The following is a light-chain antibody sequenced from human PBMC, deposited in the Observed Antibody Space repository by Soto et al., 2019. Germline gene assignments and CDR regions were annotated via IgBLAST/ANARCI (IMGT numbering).Light chain of an antibody. CDR3: QQYYSYLST. V-gene: IGKV1-8*01. CDR2: AAS. J-gene: IGKJ1*01. Sequence: AIRMTQSPSSLSASTGDRVTITCRASQGISSYVAWYQQKPGKAPKLLIYAASTLQSGVPSRFSGSGAGTDFTLTISCLQSEDFATYYCQQYYSYLSTFGQGTKVEIK. CDR1: QGISSY.